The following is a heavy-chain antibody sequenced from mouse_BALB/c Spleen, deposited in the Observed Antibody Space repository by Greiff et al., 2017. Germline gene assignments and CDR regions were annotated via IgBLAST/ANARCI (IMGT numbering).Heavy chain of an antibody. V-gene: IGHV5-4*02. CDR3: ARGYRYDGYYFDY. CDR2: ISDGGSYT. J-gene: IGHJ2*01. Sequence: EVKLVESGGGLVKPGGSLKLSCAASGFTFSDYYMYWVRQTPEKRLEWVATISDGGSYTYSPDSVKGRFTISRDYAKNNLYLQMSSLKSEDTAMYYCARGYRYDGYYFDYWGQGTTLTVSS. D-gene: IGHD2-14*01. CDR1: GFTFSDYY.